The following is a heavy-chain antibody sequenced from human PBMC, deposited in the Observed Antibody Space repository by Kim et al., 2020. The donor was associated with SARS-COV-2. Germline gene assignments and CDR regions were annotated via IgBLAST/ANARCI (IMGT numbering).Heavy chain of an antibody. CDR2: IWYDGNNK. V-gene: IGHV3-33*01. Sequence: GGSLRLSCAASGFTFSTYGMHWVRQAPGKGLEWVGVIWYDGNNKYYGDSVKGRCSISRDDSKNTLYLQMNSLRAEDTAVYYCARYDPVVRNAFDIWGQG. D-gene: IGHD3-10*01. CDR1: GFTFSTYG. J-gene: IGHJ3*02. CDR3: ARYDPVVRNAFDI.